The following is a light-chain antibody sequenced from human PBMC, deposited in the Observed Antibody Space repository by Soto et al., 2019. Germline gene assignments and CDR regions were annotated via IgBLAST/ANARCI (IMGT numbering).Light chain of an antibody. Sequence: QSVLTQPASVSGSPGQSITISCTGTSSDVGGYNYVSWYQQHPGKAPKLMIYDVSNRPSGVSNRFSGSKSGNTASLTLSGRQAEDEADYYCSSYTSSSTLVFGGGTKLTVL. CDR3: SSYTSSSTLV. J-gene: IGLJ3*02. CDR1: SSDVGGYNY. CDR2: DVS. V-gene: IGLV2-14*01.